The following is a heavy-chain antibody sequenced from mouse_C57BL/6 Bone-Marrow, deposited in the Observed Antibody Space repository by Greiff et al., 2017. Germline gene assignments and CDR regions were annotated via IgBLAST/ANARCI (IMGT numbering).Heavy chain of an antibody. CDR1: GFSLTSYG. CDR2: IWSGGST. V-gene: IGHV2-2*01. CDR3: ASTVVAFYWYFDV. J-gene: IGHJ1*03. D-gene: IGHD1-1*01. Sequence: VQLQQSGPGLVQPSQSLSITCTVSGFSLTSYGVHWVRQSPGKGLEWLGVIWSGGSTDYNAAFISRLSISKDNSKSQVFFKMNSLQADDTAIYYCASTVVAFYWYFDVWGTGTTVTVSS.